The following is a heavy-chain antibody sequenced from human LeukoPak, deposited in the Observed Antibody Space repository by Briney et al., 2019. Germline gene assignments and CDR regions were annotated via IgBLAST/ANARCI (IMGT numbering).Heavy chain of an antibody. D-gene: IGHD2-2*01. CDR3: ARDFRYCSSTSCSEWFDP. J-gene: IGHJ5*02. Sequence: KASETQSLTCAVYGGSISGYYWSWIRQPPGKGLEWIGDINHSGSTNYNPSLKSRVTISVDTSKNQFSLKLSSVTAADTAVYYCARDFRYCSSTSCSEWFDPWGQGTLVTVSS. CDR2: INHSGST. CDR1: GGSISGYY. V-gene: IGHV4-34*01.